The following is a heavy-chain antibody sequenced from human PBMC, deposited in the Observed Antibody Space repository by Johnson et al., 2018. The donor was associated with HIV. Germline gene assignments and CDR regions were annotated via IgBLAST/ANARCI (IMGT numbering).Heavy chain of an antibody. D-gene: IGHD6-6*01. CDR1: GFPFSDYY. J-gene: IGHJ3*02. CDR3: ARDFSSSSNAFDI. V-gene: IGHV3-11*04. Sequence: VQLVESGGGLVQPGGSLRLSCAASGFPFSDYYMSWIRQAPVKGLQWVSYISSSGSTIYYADSVKVRFTISRDNAKNSLYLQMNSLRAEDTAVYYCARDFSSSSNAFDIWGQGTMVTVSS. CDR2: ISSSGSTI.